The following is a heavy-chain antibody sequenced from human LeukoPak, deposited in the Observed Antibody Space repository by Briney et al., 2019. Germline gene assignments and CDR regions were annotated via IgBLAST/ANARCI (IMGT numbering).Heavy chain of an antibody. CDR2: IYHSGST. D-gene: IGHD6-19*01. CDR1: GGSISSSNW. Sequence: SETLSLTCAVSGGSISSSNWWSWVRQPPGKGLEWIGEIYHSGSTNYNPSLKSRVTISVDKSKNQFSLKLSSVTAADTAVYYCARVGGSGWYQSGWFDPWGQGTLVTVSS. J-gene: IGHJ5*02. V-gene: IGHV4-4*02. CDR3: ARVGGSGWYQSGWFDP.